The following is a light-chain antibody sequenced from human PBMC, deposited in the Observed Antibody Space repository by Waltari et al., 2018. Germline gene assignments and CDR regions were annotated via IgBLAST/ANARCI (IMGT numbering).Light chain of an antibody. J-gene: IGKJ4*01. CDR3: QQYDSVFEVS. Sequence: DIQMTQSPSSLSASEGDRVTITCQASQDISRSLNWYQQKPGRAPKLLLYDASNLQTGVPSRFSGGGSATECTFTISSLQPEDTGTYYCQQYDSVFEVSFGGGTRVEI. CDR1: QDISRS. V-gene: IGKV1-33*01. CDR2: DAS.